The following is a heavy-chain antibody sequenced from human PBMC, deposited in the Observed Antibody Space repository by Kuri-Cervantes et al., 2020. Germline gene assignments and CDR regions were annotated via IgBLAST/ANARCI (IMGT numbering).Heavy chain of an antibody. CDR2: IYYSGST. CDR3: ARRDYYFDY. V-gene: IGHV4-39*07. CDR1: GVSINNYY. J-gene: IGHJ4*02. Sequence: GSLRLSCTVSGVSINNYYWGWIRQPPGKGLEWIGSIYYSGSTYYNPSLKSRVTISVDRSKNQFSLKLSSVTAADTAVYYCARRDYYFDYWGQGTLVTVSS.